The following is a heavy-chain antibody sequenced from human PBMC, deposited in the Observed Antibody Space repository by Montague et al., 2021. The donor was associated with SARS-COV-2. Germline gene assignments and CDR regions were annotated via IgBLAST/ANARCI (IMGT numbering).Heavy chain of an antibody. CDR3: ARPRGGYSSYFDY. D-gene: IGHD6-13*01. J-gene: IGHJ4*02. V-gene: IGHV3-30*04. CDR1: GFTFSSYA. Sequence: SLRLSCAASGFTFSSYAMHWVRQAPGKGLEWVAVISYDGSNKYYVDSVKGRFTISRDNSKNTLYLQMNSLRAEDTAVYYCARPRGGYSSYFDYWGQGTLVPVSS. CDR2: ISYDGSNK.